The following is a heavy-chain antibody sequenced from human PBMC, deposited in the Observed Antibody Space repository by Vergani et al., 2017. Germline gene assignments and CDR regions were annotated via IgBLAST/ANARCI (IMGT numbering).Heavy chain of an antibody. Sequence: EVQLVESGGGLVKPGGSLRLSCAASGFTFSSYSMNWVRQAPGKGLEWVSSISSSSSYIYYADSVKGRFTISRDNAKNSLYLQMNSLRAEDTAVYYCARGKSSSWYVDYWGQGTLVTVSS. CDR2: ISSSSSYI. D-gene: IGHD6-13*01. V-gene: IGHV3-21*01. CDR1: GFTFSSYS. J-gene: IGHJ4*02. CDR3: ARGKSSSWYVDY.